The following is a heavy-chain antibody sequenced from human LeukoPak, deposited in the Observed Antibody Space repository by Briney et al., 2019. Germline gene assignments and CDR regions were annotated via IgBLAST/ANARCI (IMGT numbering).Heavy chain of an antibody. CDR3: AKDLTAWAPTPPGAAFDI. CDR2: ISYDGSNK. V-gene: IGHV3-30*18. J-gene: IGHJ3*02. Sequence: GGSLRLSCAASGFTFSSYGMHWVRQAPGKGLEWVAVISYDGSNKYYADSVKGRFTISRDNSKNTLYLQMNSLRAEDTAVYYCAKDLTAWAPTPPGAAFDIWGQGTMVTVSS. CDR1: GFTFSSYG. D-gene: IGHD1-14*01.